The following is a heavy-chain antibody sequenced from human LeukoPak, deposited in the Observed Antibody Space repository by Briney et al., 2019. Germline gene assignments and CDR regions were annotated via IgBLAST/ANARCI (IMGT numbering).Heavy chain of an antibody. J-gene: IGHJ5*02. D-gene: IGHD3-10*01. CDR1: GVSISGNSYY. V-gene: IGHV4-39*02. Sequence: SETLSLTCTVSGVSISGNSYYWGWIRQPPGKGLEWIATIYYSGSTYYNPSLKSRVTISVDTSKKHFSLKLNSVTAADTAVYYCARSMVRNLYNWFDPWGQGTLVTVSS. CDR3: ARSMVRNLYNWFDP. CDR2: IYYSGST.